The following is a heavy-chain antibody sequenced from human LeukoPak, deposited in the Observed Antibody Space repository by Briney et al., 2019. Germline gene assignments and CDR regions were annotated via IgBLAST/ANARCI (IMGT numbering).Heavy chain of an antibody. CDR1: GFTVSSNY. J-gene: IGHJ4*02. V-gene: IGHV3-53*01. CDR2: IYSGGST. CDR3: GLGYYDILTGYSYYFDY. Sequence: GGSLRLSCAASGFTVSSNYRSWVRQAPGKGLEWVSVIYSGGSTYYADSVKGRFTISRDNSKNTLYLQMNSLRAEDTAVYYCGLGYYDILTGYSYYFDYWGQGTLVTVSS. D-gene: IGHD3-9*01.